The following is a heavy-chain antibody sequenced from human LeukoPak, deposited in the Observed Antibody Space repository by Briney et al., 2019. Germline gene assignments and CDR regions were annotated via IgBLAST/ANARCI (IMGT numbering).Heavy chain of an antibody. D-gene: IGHD3-10*01. V-gene: IGHV4-59*01. Sequence: SETLSLTCTVSGGPFNNYYWSWIRQPPGKGLEWIGYIYYSGSTNYNPSLKSRVTISVDTSKNQFSLKLNSVTAADTAVYYCARGHSYGSGSHGDHWGQGTLVTVSS. CDR2: IYYSGST. J-gene: IGHJ4*02. CDR3: ARGHSYGSGSHGDH. CDR1: GGPFNNYY.